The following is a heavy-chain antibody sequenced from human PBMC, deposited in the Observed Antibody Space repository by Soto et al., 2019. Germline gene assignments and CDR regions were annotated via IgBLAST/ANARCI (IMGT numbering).Heavy chain of an antibody. CDR1: GYDFTAYD. D-gene: IGHD6-13*01. CDR3: GRGPSPRAPAGGTPYYYAMDV. V-gene: IGHV1-8*02. CDR2: MNPVNGAT. Sequence: ASVKVSCKASGYDFTAYDINWVRQASGQGLEWMGWMNPVNGATGSARRFQGRVSMTRNTATGTAYLELTSLRSDDSAVYYCGRGPSPRAPAGGTPYYYAMDVWGQGTTVTVSS. J-gene: IGHJ6*02.